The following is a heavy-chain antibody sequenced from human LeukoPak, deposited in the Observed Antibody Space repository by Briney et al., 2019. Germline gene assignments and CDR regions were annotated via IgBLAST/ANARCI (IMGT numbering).Heavy chain of an antibody. D-gene: IGHD1-26*01. V-gene: IGHV4-34*01. CDR2: INHSGST. Sequence: PSETLSLTCAVSGGSFSGYYWSWIRQPPGTRLEWIGEINHSGSTNYNPSLKSRVTISVDTSKNQFSLKLSSVTAADTAVYYCARGRSGSYYPFDYWGQGTLVTVSS. CDR3: ARGRSGSYYPFDY. J-gene: IGHJ4*02. CDR1: GGSFSGYY.